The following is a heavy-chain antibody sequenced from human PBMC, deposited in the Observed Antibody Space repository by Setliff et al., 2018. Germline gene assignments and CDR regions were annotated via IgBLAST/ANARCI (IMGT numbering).Heavy chain of an antibody. D-gene: IGHD3-16*01. CDR2: IQHDGENK. Sequence: PGGFLRLSCAASGFSFESHGMHWARQAPGKGLEWVAFIQHDGENKFYADSVKGRLTVSRDNSKNTLYLEMDGLRPEDTAGYYCANSRVTNFRGHLYLPRGLDVWGQGTTVTVSS. J-gene: IGHJ6*02. V-gene: IGHV3-30*02. CDR3: ANSRVTNFRGHLYLPRGLDV. CDR1: GFSFESHG.